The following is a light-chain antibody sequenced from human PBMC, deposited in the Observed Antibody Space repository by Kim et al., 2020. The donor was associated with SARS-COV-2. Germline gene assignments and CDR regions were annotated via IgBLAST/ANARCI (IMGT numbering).Light chain of an antibody. CDR1: QSVSSY. J-gene: IGKJ4*01. CDR2: DAS. V-gene: IGKV3-11*01. Sequence: LSPGERATPSGRASQSVSSYLAWYQQKQGQAPRLLIYDASNRATGIPARFSGSGSGTDFTLTISSLEPEDFAVYYCQQRSNWPPTFGGGTKVDIK. CDR3: QQRSNWPPT.